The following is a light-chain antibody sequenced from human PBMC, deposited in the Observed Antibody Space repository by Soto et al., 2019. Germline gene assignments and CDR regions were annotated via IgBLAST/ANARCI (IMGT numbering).Light chain of an antibody. CDR2: KAS. Sequence: DFPMTQSPSTLSASVGDRVTITCRASQNIRSRLAWYQQKPGKAPKLLIYKASSLESGVPSRFSGSGSGTEFTLTISSLQPDDFATYYCQQYNSYSWTFGQGTKVDIK. V-gene: IGKV1-5*03. CDR1: QNIRSR. J-gene: IGKJ1*01. CDR3: QQYNSYSWT.